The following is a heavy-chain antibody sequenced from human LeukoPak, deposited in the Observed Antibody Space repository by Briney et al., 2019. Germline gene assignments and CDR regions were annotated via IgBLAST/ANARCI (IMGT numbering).Heavy chain of an antibody. CDR2: ISVSNGNT. V-gene: IGHV1-18*01. J-gene: IGHJ4*02. CDR3: ARGFGGLFDY. D-gene: IGHD3-16*01. CDR1: GYTFISYG. Sequence: ASVKVSCKSSGYTFISYGITWVRQAPGQGLEWMGWISVSNGNTNYAQKLQGRVTMTTDTTTNTAYMELRSLRSDGTAVYYCARGFGGLFDYWGQGTLVTVSS.